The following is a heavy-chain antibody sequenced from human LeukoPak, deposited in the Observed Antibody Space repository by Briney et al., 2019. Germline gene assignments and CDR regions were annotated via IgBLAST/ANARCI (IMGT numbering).Heavy chain of an antibody. V-gene: IGHV1-69*06. CDR1: GGTFSSYA. Sequence: SVTVSFKASGGTFSSYAISWVRQAPGQGLEWMGGIIPIFGTANYAQKFQGRVTITADRSTSTAYMELSSLRSEDTAVYYCARDYNDILTGFTIWYYYGMDVWGKGTTVTVSS. CDR2: IIPIFGTA. CDR3: ARDYNDILTGFTIWYYYGMDV. D-gene: IGHD3-9*01. J-gene: IGHJ6*04.